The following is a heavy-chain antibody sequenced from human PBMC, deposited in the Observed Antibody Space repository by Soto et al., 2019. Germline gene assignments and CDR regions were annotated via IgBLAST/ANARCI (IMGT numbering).Heavy chain of an antibody. Sequence: SETLSLTCTVYGDSMRTFYWSWIRQPPGKGLEWIGNIYYSGSTNYNPSHKSRVTMSVDMSRNQVSLKLSSVTAADTAVYYCTRVGGYYGDYPNFDYWGQGALVTVSS. CDR3: TRVGGYYGDYPNFDY. J-gene: IGHJ4*02. CDR1: GDSMRTFY. V-gene: IGHV4-59*01. CDR2: IYYSGST. D-gene: IGHD4-17*01.